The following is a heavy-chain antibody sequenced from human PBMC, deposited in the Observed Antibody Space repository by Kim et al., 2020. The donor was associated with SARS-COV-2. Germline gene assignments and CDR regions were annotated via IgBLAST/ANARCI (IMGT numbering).Heavy chain of an antibody. CDR2: T. Sequence: TNDADSVGGQFTISRDNAKNTVYLQMNSLTAEDTAVYFCVRGTTGWSGIDYWGQGTLVTVSS. J-gene: IGHJ4*02. CDR3: VRGTTGWSGIDY. V-gene: IGHV3-74*01. D-gene: IGHD6-19*01.